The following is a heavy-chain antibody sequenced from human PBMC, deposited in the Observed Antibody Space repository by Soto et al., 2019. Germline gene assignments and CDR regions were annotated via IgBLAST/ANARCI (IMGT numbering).Heavy chain of an antibody. J-gene: IGHJ3*02. CDR3: ARDNSSGFQGYDAFDI. CDR1: GFTVSSNY. V-gene: IGHV3-53*04. Sequence: EVQLVESEGGLVQPGGSLRLSCAASGFTVSSNYMSWVRQAPGKGLEWVSVIYSGGSTYYADSVKGRFTISRHNSKNTLDLQMNSLRAEDTAVYYCARDNSSGFQGYDAFDIWGQGTMVTVSS. D-gene: IGHD6-19*01. CDR2: IYSGGST.